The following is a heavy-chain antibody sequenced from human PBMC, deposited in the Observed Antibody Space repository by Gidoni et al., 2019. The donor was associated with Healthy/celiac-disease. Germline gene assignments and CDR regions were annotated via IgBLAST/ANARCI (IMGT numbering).Heavy chain of an antibody. J-gene: IGHJ4*02. CDR3: ARRSGYDSPFDY. V-gene: IGHV3-7*03. CDR1: GFTFSSYW. CDR2: IKQDGSEK. Sequence: GFTFSSYWMGWVRQAPGKGLEWVANIKQDGSEKYYVDSVKGRFTISRDNDKNSLYLQMNSLRAEDTAVYYCARRSGYDSPFDYWGQGTLVTVSA. D-gene: IGHD5-12*01.